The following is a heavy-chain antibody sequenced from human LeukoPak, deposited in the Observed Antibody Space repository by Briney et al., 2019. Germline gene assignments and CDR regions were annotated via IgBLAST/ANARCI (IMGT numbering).Heavy chain of an antibody. CDR3: ARLSGYDKNYYYYYVMDV. Sequence: SETLSLTCTVSGGSISSYYWSWIRQPPGKGLEWIGYIYYSGSTNYNPSLKSRVTISVDTSKNQFSLKLSSVTAADTAVYYCARLSGYDKNYYYYYVMDVWGQGTTVTVSS. D-gene: IGHD5-12*01. V-gene: IGHV4-59*08. CDR1: GGSISSYY. J-gene: IGHJ6*02. CDR2: IYYSGST.